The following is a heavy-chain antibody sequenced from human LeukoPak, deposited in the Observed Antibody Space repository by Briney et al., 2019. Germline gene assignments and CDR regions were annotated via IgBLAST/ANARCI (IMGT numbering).Heavy chain of an antibody. J-gene: IGHJ4*02. V-gene: IGHV3-15*05. CDR1: GFSVINVW. Sequence: GGSLRLSCAASGFSVINVWMSWVRQAPGQGLEWVGRIKSEEDGGTTAYTAPVEGRFSISRDESENTLYLQMDSLQTDDTGVYYCIIYPGRRGRGTRVTVSS. D-gene: IGHD1-26*01. CDR2: IKSEEDGGTT. CDR3: IIYPGR.